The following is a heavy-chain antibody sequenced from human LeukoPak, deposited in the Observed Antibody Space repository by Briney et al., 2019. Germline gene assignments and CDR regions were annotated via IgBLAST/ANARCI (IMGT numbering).Heavy chain of an antibody. J-gene: IGHJ6*03. CDR3: ARGSSSSWGRYYYYMDV. CDR2: IYHSGST. V-gene: IGHV4-30-2*01. Sequence: PSETLSLTCTVSGGSISSGGYYWSWIRQPPGKGLEWIGYIYHSGSTYYNPSLKSRVTISVDRSKNQFSLKLSSVTAADTAVYYCARGSSSSWGRYYYYMDVWGKGTTVTVSS. CDR1: GGSISSGGYY. D-gene: IGHD6-6*01.